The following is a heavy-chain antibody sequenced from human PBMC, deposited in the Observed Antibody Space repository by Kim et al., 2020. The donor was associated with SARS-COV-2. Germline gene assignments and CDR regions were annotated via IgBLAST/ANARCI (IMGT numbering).Heavy chain of an antibody. Sequence: PSPKSRDTIAVDTSKNQFSLKLSSVTAADTAVYYCARYYSRITMVRGVFDWFDPWGQGTLVTVSS. CDR3: ARYYSRITMVRGVFDWFDP. J-gene: IGHJ5*02. D-gene: IGHD3-10*01. V-gene: IGHV4-34*01.